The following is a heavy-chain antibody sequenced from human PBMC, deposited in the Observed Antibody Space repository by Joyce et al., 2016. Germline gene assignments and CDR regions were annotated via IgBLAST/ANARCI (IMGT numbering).Heavy chain of an antibody. CDR2: INPRGGGT. CDR1: GYTFTSYY. Sequence: QALLVQSGAEVKKPGASVKVSCKASGYTFTSYYIHWVRQAPVQGREWMGIINPRGGGTSDAQKFQGRVTMTRDTSTGKVYMDLSSLRSEDTAVYYCARGAYCSSTSCSNYYYDGMDVWGQGTTVTVSS. CDR3: ARGAYCSSTSCSNYYYDGMDV. V-gene: IGHV1-46*01. J-gene: IGHJ6*01. D-gene: IGHD2-2*01.